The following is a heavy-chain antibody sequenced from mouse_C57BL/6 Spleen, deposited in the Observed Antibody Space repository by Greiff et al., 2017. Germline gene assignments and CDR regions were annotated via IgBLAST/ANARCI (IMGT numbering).Heavy chain of an antibody. CDR1: GYTFTSYW. V-gene: IGHV1-50*01. Sequence: VQLQQPGAELVKPGASVKLSCKASGYTFTSYWMQWVKQRPGQGLEWIGEIDPSDSSTNYNQPFKGKATLTVDTSSSTAYMQLSSLTSEDSAVYYCARKSYGSSYAMDYWGQGTSVTVSS. CDR2: IDPSDSST. CDR3: ARKSYGSSYAMDY. J-gene: IGHJ4*01. D-gene: IGHD1-1*01.